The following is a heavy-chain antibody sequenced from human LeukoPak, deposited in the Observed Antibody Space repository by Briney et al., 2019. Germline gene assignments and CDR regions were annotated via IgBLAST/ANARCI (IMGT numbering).Heavy chain of an antibody. J-gene: IGHJ6*03. D-gene: IGHD3-10*01. CDR2: INPNSGGT. Sequence: ASVKVSCKASGYTFTGYYMHWVRQAPGQGLEWMGWINPNSGGTNYAQTFQGRVTMTRDKSISTAYMELSRLRSDDTAAYYCARDFPEVNYYGSGSNYYYYYMDVWGKGTTVTVSS. CDR1: GYTFTGYY. CDR3: ARDFPEVNYYGSGSNYYYYYMDV. V-gene: IGHV1-2*02.